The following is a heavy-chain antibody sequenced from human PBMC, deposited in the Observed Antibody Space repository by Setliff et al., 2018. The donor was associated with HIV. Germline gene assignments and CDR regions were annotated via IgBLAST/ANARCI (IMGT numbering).Heavy chain of an antibody. CDR2: MNPNTGVA. V-gene: IGHV1-8*01. Sequence: ASVKVSCKASGHTFSNSDIHWVRRATGQGLEWMGWMNPNTGVAGYALKFQGRVTMTRDTSISTAYMELGSLTSEDTAVYWCARGKGVGGVIITGSLDVWGKGTTVTVSS. CDR3: ARGKGVGGVIITGSLDV. D-gene: IGHD3-10*01. CDR1: GHTFSNSD. J-gene: IGHJ6*04.